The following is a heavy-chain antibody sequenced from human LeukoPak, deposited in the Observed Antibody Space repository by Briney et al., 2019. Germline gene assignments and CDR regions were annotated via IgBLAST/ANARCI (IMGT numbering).Heavy chain of an antibody. J-gene: IGHJ6*02. CDR2: ISSSGSTI. CDR1: GFTFSDYE. D-gene: IGHD3-10*01. V-gene: IGHV3-48*03. Sequence: GGSLRLSCAASGFTFSDYEINWVRQVPGKGLEWISYISSSGSTIYYADSVKGRFTISRDNSKNTLYLQMNSLRAEDTAVYYCAKLEAKDYYGSGSYRGHYYGMDVWGQGTTVTVSS. CDR3: AKLEAKDYYGSGSYRGHYYGMDV.